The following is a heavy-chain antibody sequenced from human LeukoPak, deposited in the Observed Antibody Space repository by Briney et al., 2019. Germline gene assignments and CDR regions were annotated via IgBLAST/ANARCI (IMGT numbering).Heavy chain of an antibody. V-gene: IGHV3-30*03. D-gene: IGHD6-13*01. CDR1: GFTFSSYG. Sequence: PGGSLRLSCAASGFTFSSYGMHWVRQAPGKGLEWVAVISYDGSNKYYADSVKGRFTISRDNSKNTLYLQMNSLRAEDTAVYYCARGTAAGPFYGMDVWGQGTTVTVS. J-gene: IGHJ6*02. CDR2: ISYDGSNK. CDR3: ARGTAAGPFYGMDV.